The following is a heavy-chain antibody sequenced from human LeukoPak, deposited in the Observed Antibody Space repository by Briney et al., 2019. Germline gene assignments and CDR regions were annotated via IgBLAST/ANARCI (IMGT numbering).Heavy chain of an antibody. V-gene: IGHV3-21*01. CDR3: ARDSLSYYGMDV. Sequence: PGGSLRLSCAASGFTFSSYSMNRVRQAPGKGLEWVLSISSSSSYIYYADSVKGRFTISRDNAKNSLYLQMNSLRAEDTAVYYCARDSLSYYGMDVWGQGTTVTVSS. J-gene: IGHJ6*02. CDR2: ISSSSSYI. CDR1: GFTFSSYS.